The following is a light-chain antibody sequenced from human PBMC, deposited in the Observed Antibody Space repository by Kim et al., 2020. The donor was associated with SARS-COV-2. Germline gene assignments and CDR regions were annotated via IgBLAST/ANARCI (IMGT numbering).Light chain of an antibody. CDR3: SSYTSSSRV. V-gene: IGLV2-14*04. Sequence: PGQSITISCTGSSSDVGGYNYVYWYQQHPGKAPKLMIYDVSKRPSGVSNRFSGSKSGNTASLTISGLQAEDEADYYCSSYTSSSRVFGGGTQLTVL. CDR1: SSDVGGYNY. J-gene: IGLJ3*02. CDR2: DVS.